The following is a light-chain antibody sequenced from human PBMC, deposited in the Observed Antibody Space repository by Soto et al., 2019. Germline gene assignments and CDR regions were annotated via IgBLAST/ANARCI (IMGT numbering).Light chain of an antibody. CDR3: SSYTSSSTYV. J-gene: IGLJ1*01. V-gene: IGLV2-14*01. Sequence: QSALTQPASVSGSAGQSITISCTGTSSDVGGYNYVSWYQQHPGKAPKLMIYEVSNRPPGVSNRFSGSKSGNTASLTISGLQAEDEADYYCSSYTSSSTYVFGTGTKV. CDR2: EVS. CDR1: SSDVGGYNY.